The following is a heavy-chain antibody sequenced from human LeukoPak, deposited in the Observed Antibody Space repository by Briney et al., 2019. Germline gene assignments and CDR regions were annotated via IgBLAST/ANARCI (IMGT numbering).Heavy chain of an antibody. CDR3: ARHPAHYYDSSGYYVFDY. V-gene: IGHV4-39*01. CDR1: GGSISSSSHY. J-gene: IGHJ4*02. Sequence: SETLYLTCTVSGGSISSSSHYWGWIRQPPGKGLEWIGSIYYSGSTYYNPSLKSRVTISVDTSKNQFSLKLSSVTAADTAVYYCARHPAHYYDSSGYYVFDYWGQGTLVTVSS. CDR2: IYYSGST. D-gene: IGHD3-22*01.